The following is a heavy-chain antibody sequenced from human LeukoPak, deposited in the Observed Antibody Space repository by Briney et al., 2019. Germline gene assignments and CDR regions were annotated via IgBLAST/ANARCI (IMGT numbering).Heavy chain of an antibody. CDR1: GGTFSSYA. CDR2: ISAYNGNT. D-gene: IGHD6-19*01. V-gene: IGHV1-18*01. CDR3: ARVSSGWYGGYYYYMDV. Sequence: ASVKVSCKASGGTFSSYAISWVRQAPGQGLEWMGWISAYNGNTNYAQKLQGRVTMTTDTSTSTAYMELRSLRSDDTAVYYCARVSSGWYGGYYYYMDVWGKGTTVTVSS. J-gene: IGHJ6*03.